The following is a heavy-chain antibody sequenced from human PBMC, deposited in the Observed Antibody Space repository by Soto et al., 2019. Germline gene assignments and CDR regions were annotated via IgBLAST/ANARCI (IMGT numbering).Heavy chain of an antibody. J-gene: IGHJ6*02. CDR1: GGTFSSYA. Sequence: QVQLVQSGAAVKKPGSSVKVSCKASGGTFSSYAISWVRQAPGQGLEWMGGIIPIFGTANYAQKFQGRVTITAVESTSTAYMVLCSLRSEDMAVYYFLQSYSSSSYGMDVWVQGNTVTVSS. CDR2: IIPIFGTA. CDR3: LQSYSSSSYGMDV. D-gene: IGHD6-6*01. V-gene: IGHV1-69*12.